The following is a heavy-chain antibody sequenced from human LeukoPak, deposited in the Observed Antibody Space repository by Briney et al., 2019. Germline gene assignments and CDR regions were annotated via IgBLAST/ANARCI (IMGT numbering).Heavy chain of an antibody. CDR3: AREGYGGNSGGLIDY. CDR1: GFRFADYY. CDR2: ISGGATTI. J-gene: IGHJ4*02. D-gene: IGHD4-23*01. V-gene: IGHV3-11*01. Sequence: GGSLRLSCAASGFRFADYYMSWVRQAPGKGLGWVSYISGGATTIYYAESVKGRFTISRDNSRNLLYLQMNNLTADDTAMYYCAREGYGGNSGGLIDYWGQGTLVTVSS.